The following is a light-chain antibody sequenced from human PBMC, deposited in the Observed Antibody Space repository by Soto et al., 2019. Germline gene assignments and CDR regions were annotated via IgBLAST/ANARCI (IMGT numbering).Light chain of an antibody. V-gene: IGLV1-44*01. Sequence: QSVLTQPPSVSGTPGQRVTISCSGGRSNIGSNPVNWYQHLPGTAPKLLIYTNNQRPSGVPDRFSGSKSGTSASLAISGLQSEDEADYYCAVWDDSLNVPEFGRGTQLTVL. CDR3: AVWDDSLNVPE. CDR1: RSNIGSNP. CDR2: TNN. J-gene: IGLJ7*01.